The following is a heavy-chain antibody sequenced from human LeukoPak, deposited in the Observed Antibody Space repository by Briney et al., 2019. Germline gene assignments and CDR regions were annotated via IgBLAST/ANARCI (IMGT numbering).Heavy chain of an antibody. CDR2: IWYDGSNK. Sequence: GGSLRLSCAASGFTFSSYGMHWVRQAPGKGLEWVAVIWYDGSNKYYADSVKGRFTISRDNSKNTLYLQMNSLRAEDTAVYYGARVRYSSSSDNYFDYWGQGTLVTVSS. J-gene: IGHJ4*02. D-gene: IGHD6-6*01. CDR3: ARVRYSSSSDNYFDY. V-gene: IGHV3-33*01. CDR1: GFTFSSYG.